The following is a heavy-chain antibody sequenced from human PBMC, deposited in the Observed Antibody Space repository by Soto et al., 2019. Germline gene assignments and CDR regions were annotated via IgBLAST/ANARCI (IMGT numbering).Heavy chain of an antibody. Sequence: QVQLIESGGGLVKPGGSLRLSCAASGFTFTDYYMSWIRQAPGRGLEWVSYISGSSGDTNYADSVKGRFTISRENAKNFLLLQMNGLGAEDPAGYYCLKRVRKPDFWGRGNLVPGSS. J-gene: IGHJ4*02. CDR2: ISGSSGDT. V-gene: IGHV3-11*06. CDR1: GFTFTDYY. CDR3: LKRVRKPDF.